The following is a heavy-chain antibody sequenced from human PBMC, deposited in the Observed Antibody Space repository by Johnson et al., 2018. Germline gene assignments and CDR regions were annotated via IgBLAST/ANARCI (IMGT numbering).Heavy chain of an antibody. CDR3: GRERRRITRIVVVKGSLGAFDI. V-gene: IGHV3-21*01. J-gene: IGHJ3*02. D-gene: IGHD3-22*01. CDR1: GFTFSSYS. Sequence: EQLVESGGGLVKPGGSLRLSCAASGFTFSSYSMNWVLQAPGKGLEWVSTISSGSSYISYADSVTGRFNISRDHAKNSLYLQMNSLRADETAVYYWGRERRRITRIVVVKGSLGAFDIWGQGTMVTVSS. CDR2: ISSGSSYI.